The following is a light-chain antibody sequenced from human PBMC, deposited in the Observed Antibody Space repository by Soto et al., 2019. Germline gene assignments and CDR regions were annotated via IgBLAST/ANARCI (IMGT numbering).Light chain of an antibody. CDR1: TSNIGNNA. V-gene: IGLV1-36*01. Sequence: QSVLTQPPSVSEAPRQRVTISCSGSTSNIGNNAVSWYQQVPGKAPKLLIYYDDVLPSGVSDRFSGSKSGTSASLAISGLQSEDEADYYGAAWDDSLNAAVFGGGTQLTVL. CDR3: AAWDDSLNAAV. CDR2: YDD. J-gene: IGLJ7*01.